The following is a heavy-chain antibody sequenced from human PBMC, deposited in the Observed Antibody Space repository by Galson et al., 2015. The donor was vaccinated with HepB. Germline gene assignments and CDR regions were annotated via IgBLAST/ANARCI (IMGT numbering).Heavy chain of an antibody. V-gene: IGHV3-11*06. D-gene: IGHD4-17*01. CDR1: GFTFSDYY. CDR3: ASNHGDGPYYFDY. Sequence: SLRLSCAASGFTFSDYYMSWIRQAPGKGLEWVSYISSSSSFTNYADSVKGRFTISRDNAKNSLYLQMNSLRAEDTAVYYCASNHGDGPYYFDYWGQGTLVTVSS. CDR2: ISSSSSFT. J-gene: IGHJ4*02.